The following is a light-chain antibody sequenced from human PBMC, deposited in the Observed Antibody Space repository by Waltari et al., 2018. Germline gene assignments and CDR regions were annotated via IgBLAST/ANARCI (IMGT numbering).Light chain of an antibody. CDR1: SRDVGKYKP. Sequence: QSALTQPASVSGSPGQSITISCTGTSRDVGKYKPVSWYQQHPGKAPKLMIYAVSKRPSGVSDRFSGSKSGDMASLTISGLQPEDEAEYFCSSYAGSSKGVFGGGTKVTVL. CDR2: AVS. CDR3: SSYAGSSKGV. J-gene: IGLJ2*01. V-gene: IGLV2-23*02.